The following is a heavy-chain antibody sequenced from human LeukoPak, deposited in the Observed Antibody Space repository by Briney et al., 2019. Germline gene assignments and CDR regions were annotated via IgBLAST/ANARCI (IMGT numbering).Heavy chain of an antibody. D-gene: IGHD4-17*01. CDR1: GFAFGNYA. CDR3: AKISTVTDNFGH. Sequence: GGSLRLSCAASGFAFGNYAMGWVRQAPGKGLEWVSSIDSSGSYTPSADSVKGRFTISRDNFENTLYLQMNSLRAEDTAVYFCAKISTVTDNFGHWGQGTLITVSS. CDR2: IDSSGSYT. V-gene: IGHV3-23*01. J-gene: IGHJ4*02.